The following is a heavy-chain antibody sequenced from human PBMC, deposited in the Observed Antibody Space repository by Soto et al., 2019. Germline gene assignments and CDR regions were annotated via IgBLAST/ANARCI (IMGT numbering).Heavy chain of an antibody. CDR3: ARPRGYGVFDAYDI. V-gene: IGHV3-23*01. J-gene: IGHJ3*02. CDR2: ISASGDTI. Sequence: EAQLLESGGGSLQPGGSLRLSCAASGFTFSTYAMSWVRQAPGKGLEWVSAISASGDTIYYADSVKGRFTISRDNSMNALYLQISSLRIEDTAVYYCARPRGYGVFDAYDIWGQGTMVTVSS. D-gene: IGHD4-17*01. CDR1: GFTFSTYA.